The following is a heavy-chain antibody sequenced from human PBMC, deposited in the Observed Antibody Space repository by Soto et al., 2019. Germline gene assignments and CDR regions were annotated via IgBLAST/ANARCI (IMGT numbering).Heavy chain of an antibody. V-gene: IGHV1-2*02. CDR1: GYTISGHY. CDR3: ARGAGSGWYPIDY. CDR2: INPHSGST. J-gene: IGHJ4*02. D-gene: IGHD6-19*01. Sequence: QVQLVQSGAAVRKPGASVKVSCKASGYTISGHYILLVRQAPGQGLEWMGWINPHSGSTNYAPKFQGRVTVTRDTSFSTTYMELTRLGSGDPALYYCARGAGSGWYPIDYWGQGTLVTVAS.